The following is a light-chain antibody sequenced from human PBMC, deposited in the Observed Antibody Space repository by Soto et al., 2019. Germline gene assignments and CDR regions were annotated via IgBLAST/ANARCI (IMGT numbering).Light chain of an antibody. V-gene: IGLV2-23*01. CDR2: EGS. Sequence: QSALTQPASVSGSPGQSITISCTGTSGDIGSYNLVSWYQQCPGRAPKLMIYEGSKRPSGVSSRFSGSKSGSTAFLTISGLQAEDEADYYCFSHAGSNGPLWVFGGGTQLTVL. J-gene: IGLJ3*02. CDR1: SGDIGSYNL. CDR3: FSHAGSNGPLWV.